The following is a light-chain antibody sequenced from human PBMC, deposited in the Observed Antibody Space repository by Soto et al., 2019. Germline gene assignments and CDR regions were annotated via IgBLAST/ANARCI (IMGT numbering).Light chain of an antibody. CDR2: NAS. V-gene: IGKV3-20*01. J-gene: IGKJ1*01. Sequence: IVLTQSPGTLSLSPGERATLSCRASQSVTSSSLAWYQQKPGQAPRLLIYNASRRATGIPDRFSGSGSGTDFTITISRLEPEDVAVYYCQHYVSSWTCGQGTKVEIK. CDR1: QSVTSSS. CDR3: QHYVSSWT.